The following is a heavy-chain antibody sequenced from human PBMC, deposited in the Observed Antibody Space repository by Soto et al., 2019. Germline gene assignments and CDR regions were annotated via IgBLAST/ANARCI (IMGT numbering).Heavy chain of an antibody. D-gene: IGHD3-9*01. V-gene: IGHV3-9*01. CDR1: GFTFDDYA. CDR3: AKDAVLRYFDWSPGAFDI. CDR2: MSWNSGSI. Sequence: GGSLRLSCAASGFTFDDYAIHWVRQAPGKGLEWVSGMSWNSGSIGYADSVKGRFTISRDDAKNSLYLQMNSLRAEDTALYYCAKDAVLRYFDWSPGAFDIWGQGTMVTVSS. J-gene: IGHJ3*02.